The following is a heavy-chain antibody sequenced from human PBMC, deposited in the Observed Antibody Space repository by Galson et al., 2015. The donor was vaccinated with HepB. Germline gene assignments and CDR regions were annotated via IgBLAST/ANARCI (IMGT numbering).Heavy chain of an antibody. J-gene: IGHJ3*02. V-gene: IGHV3-21*01. CDR2: ISRSGTYI. CDR3: ARHTVETDAFDM. D-gene: IGHD4-23*01. Sequence: SLRLSCAASGFTFSSHKMNWVRQAPGKGLEWVSSISRSGTYIYYADPVKGRFTVSRDNTKNSLYLQLNSLRDEDTAIYFCARHTVETDAFDMWGQGTVVTVSS. CDR1: GFTFSSHK.